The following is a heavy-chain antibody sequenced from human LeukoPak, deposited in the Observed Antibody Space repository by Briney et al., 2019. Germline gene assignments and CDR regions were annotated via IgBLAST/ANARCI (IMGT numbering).Heavy chain of an antibody. CDR1: GYTFISYY. J-gene: IGHJ4*02. CDR2: INPSGGST. Sequence: GASVKVSCKASGYTFISYYMHWVRQAPGQGLEWMGAINPSGGSTSYAQKFQGRVTMTRGTSTSTVYMELSSLRSEDTAVYYCARGTGLGGDYVSNWGQGTLVTVSS. V-gene: IGHV1-46*01. CDR3: ARGTGLGGDYVSN. D-gene: IGHD4-17*01.